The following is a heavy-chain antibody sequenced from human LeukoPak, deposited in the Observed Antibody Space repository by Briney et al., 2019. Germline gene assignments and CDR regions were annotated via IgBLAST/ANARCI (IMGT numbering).Heavy chain of an antibody. V-gene: IGHV3-7*03. CDR3: ARNNDMDV. CDR2: MNKDGSEE. Sequence: GGSLRLSCAASGFILSDHWMTWVRQAPGKGPEWVANMNKDGSEEYYVDSVKGRFTIFKDTAKNSLYLQMNNLRVEDTALYYCARNNDMDVWGQGTTVVVSS. J-gene: IGHJ6*02. CDR1: GFILSDHW. D-gene: IGHD1/OR15-1a*01.